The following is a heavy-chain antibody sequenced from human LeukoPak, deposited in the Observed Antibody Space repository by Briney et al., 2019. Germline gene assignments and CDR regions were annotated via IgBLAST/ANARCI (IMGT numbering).Heavy chain of an antibody. CDR1: GGSISSSSYY. Sequence: SETLSLTCTVSGGSISSSSYYWGWIRQPPGKGLEWIGSIYYSGSTYYNPSLKSRVTISVDTSKNQFSLKLSSVTAAGTAVYYCARPIAVAGTVDYWGQGTLVTVSS. CDR2: IYYSGST. D-gene: IGHD6-19*01. V-gene: IGHV4-39*01. J-gene: IGHJ4*02. CDR3: ARPIAVAGTVDY.